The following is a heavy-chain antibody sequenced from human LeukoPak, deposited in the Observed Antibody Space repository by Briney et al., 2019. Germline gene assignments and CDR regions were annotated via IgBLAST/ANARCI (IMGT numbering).Heavy chain of an antibody. CDR2: INPSGGST. D-gene: IGHD1-1*01. J-gene: IGHJ4*02. Sequence: ASVKVSCKVSGYTLTELSMHWVRQAPGQGLEWMGIINPSGGSTSYAQKFQGRVTMTRDTSTSTVYMELSSLRSEDTAVYYCARDPRDGSGLFDYWGQGTLVTVSS. CDR3: ARDPRDGSGLFDY. CDR1: GYTLTELS. V-gene: IGHV1-46*01.